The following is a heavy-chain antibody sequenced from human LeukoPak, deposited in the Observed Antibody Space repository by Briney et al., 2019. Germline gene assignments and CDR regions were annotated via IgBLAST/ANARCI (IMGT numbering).Heavy chain of an antibody. CDR2: INPNSGGT. Sequence: GASVKVSCKASGYTFTGYYMHWVRQAPGQGLEWMGWINPNSGGTNYAQKFQGRVTMTRDTSISTAYMELSSLRSDDTAVYYCAKASWNDGTRGGRYFDYWGQGTLVTVSS. V-gene: IGHV1-2*02. CDR3: AKASWNDGTRGGRYFDY. CDR1: GYTFTGYY. D-gene: IGHD1-1*01. J-gene: IGHJ4*02.